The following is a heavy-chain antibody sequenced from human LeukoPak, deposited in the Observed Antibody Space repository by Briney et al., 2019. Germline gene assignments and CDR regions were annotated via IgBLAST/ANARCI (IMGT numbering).Heavy chain of an antibody. CDR3: ARDLVGRLDY. CDR1: GFTFSSSA. CDR2: ISGSGGST. Sequence: SGGSLRLSCSTSGFTFSSSAMYWVRQAPGKGLEWVSAISGSGGSTHYADSVKGRFTISRDNSKNTLYLQMNSLRAEDTAVYYCARDLVGRLDYWGQGTLVTVSS. V-gene: IGHV3-23*01. J-gene: IGHJ4*02. D-gene: IGHD3-10*01.